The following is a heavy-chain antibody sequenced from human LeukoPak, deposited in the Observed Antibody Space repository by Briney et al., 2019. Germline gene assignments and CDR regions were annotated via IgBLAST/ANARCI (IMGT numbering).Heavy chain of an antibody. CDR2: FYQSGNT. CDR3: ARAIYSSGWFFDY. Sequence: PSETLSLTCTVSGXSISSPIDFWGWIRQPPGKGLEWIGSFYQSGNTYYNPSLESRLTVSAETSRNKISLKINSVTATDTAVYYCARAIYSSGWFFDYWGRGTLVTVAS. CDR1: GXSISSPIDF. J-gene: IGHJ4*02. V-gene: IGHV4-39*01. D-gene: IGHD6-19*01.